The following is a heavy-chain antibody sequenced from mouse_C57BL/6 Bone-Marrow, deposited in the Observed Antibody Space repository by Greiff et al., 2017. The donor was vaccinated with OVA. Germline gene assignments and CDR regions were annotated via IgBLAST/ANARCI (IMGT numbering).Heavy chain of an antibody. CDR1: GFSLTSYG. D-gene: IGHD1-1*01. CDR3: ASSTVAATGSWFAY. Sequence: QVQLKESGPGLVQPSQSLSITCTVSGFSLTSYGVHWVRQSPGKGLEWLGVIWSCGSTDYNAAFISRLSISKDNSKSQVFFKMNSLQADDTAIYYCASSTVAATGSWFAYWGQGTLVTVSA. J-gene: IGHJ3*01. V-gene: IGHV2-2*01. CDR2: IWSCGST.